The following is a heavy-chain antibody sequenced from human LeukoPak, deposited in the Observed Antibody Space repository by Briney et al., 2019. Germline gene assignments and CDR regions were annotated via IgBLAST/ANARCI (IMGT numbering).Heavy chain of an antibody. CDR1: GGSISRYS. D-gene: IGHD3-16*02. CDR2: INHSGST. J-gene: IGHJ5*02. CDR3: ARNVRLGSGELSFAPFKNWFDP. Sequence: SETLSLTCTVSGGSISRYSWSWIRQSPGQGLEWIGEINHSGSTNYNPSLKSRVTISVDTSKNQFPLQLNSVTPEDTAVYYCARNVRLGSGELSFAPFKNWFDPWGQGTLVTVSS. V-gene: IGHV4-34*01.